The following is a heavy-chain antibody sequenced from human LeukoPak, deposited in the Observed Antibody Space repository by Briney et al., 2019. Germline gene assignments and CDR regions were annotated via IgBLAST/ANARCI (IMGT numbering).Heavy chain of an antibody. CDR3: ARGRGYCSGGSCPRGNYYYYMDV. D-gene: IGHD2-15*01. Sequence: PSETLSLTCTVSGGSISSSNDYWGWIRQPPGKGLEWIGSIYYSGSTYYNPSLKSRVTISVDTSKNQFSLKLSSVTAADTAVYYCARGRGYCSGGSCPRGNYYYYMDVWGKGTTVTISS. V-gene: IGHV4-39*07. J-gene: IGHJ6*03. CDR2: IYYSGST. CDR1: GGSISSSNDY.